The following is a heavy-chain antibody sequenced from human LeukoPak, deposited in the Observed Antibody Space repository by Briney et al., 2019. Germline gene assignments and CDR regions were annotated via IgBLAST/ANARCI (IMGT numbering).Heavy chain of an antibody. CDR2: ISSSGSTI. CDR3: ARSGYYYDSSGYYGRY. D-gene: IGHD3-22*01. J-gene: IGHJ4*02. Sequence: GGSLLLSCAASGFTFSDYYMSWIRRAPGKGLEWVSYISSSGSTIYYADSVKGRFTISRDNAKNSLYLQMNSLRAEDTAVYYCARSGYYYDSSGYYGRYWGQGTLVTVSS. V-gene: IGHV3-11*01. CDR1: GFTFSDYY.